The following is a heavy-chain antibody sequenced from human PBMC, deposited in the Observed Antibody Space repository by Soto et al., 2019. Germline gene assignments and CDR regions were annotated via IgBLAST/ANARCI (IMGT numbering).Heavy chain of an antibody. D-gene: IGHD3-16*01. CDR3: ARVGGGGRAYGRDV. Sequence: SETLSLTCTVSGGSISSGDYYWSWIRQPPGKGLEWIGYIYYSGSTYYNPSLKSRVTISVDTSKNQFSLKLSSVTAADTAVYYWARVGGGGRAYGRDVWGQGTRVTVSS. CDR2: IYYSGST. CDR1: GGSISSGDYY. V-gene: IGHV4-30-4*01. J-gene: IGHJ6*02.